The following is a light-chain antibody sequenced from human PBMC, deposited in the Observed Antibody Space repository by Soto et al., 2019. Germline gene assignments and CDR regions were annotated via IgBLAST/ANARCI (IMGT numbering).Light chain of an antibody. J-gene: IGKJ1*01. CDR3: QQHNNWPRT. CDR2: GAS. Sequence: EIVMTQSPGTVSVSPGERATLSCRASQSVSSNLAWYQQKPGQAPRLLIYGASTRATGIPARFSGSGSGTEFTLTISSLQSEDFAVYFCQQHNNWPRTFGQGTKVDNK. CDR1: QSVSSN. V-gene: IGKV3-15*01.